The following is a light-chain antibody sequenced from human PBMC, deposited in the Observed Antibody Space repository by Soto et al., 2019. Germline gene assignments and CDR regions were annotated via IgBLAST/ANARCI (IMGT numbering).Light chain of an antibody. Sequence: DIVLTQSPGTLSLSPGEEATLSCRASQTVTSNYLVWYQQRPGQAPRLLIYGASARATGIPDRFSGSGSGRDFTLTISTLEPADFAVYYCQQYGTSPITFGQGTRLEIK. CDR3: QQYGTSPIT. V-gene: IGKV3-20*01. CDR2: GAS. CDR1: QTVTSNY. J-gene: IGKJ5*01.